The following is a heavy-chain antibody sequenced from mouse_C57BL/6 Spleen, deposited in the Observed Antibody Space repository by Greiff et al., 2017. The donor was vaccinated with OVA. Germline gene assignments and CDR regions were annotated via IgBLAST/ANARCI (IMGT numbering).Heavy chain of an antibody. D-gene: IGHD1-1*01. J-gene: IGHJ3*01. Sequence: EVKLMESGGGLVKPGGSLKLSCAASGFTFSDYGMHWVRQAPEKGLEWVAYISSGSSTIYYADTVKGRFTISRDNAKNTLFLQMTSLRSEDTAMYYCARAEYYGSSYVIWFAYWGQGTLVTVSA. CDR3: ARAEYYGSSYVIWFAY. CDR2: ISSGSSTI. V-gene: IGHV5-17*01. CDR1: GFTFSDYG.